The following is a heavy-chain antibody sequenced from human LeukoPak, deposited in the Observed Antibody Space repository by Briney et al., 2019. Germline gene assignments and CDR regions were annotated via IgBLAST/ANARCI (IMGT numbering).Heavy chain of an antibody. J-gene: IGHJ4*02. CDR1: GYTLTELS. V-gene: IGHV1-24*01. CDR2: FDPEDGET. D-gene: IGHD3-10*01. Sequence: ASVKVSCKVSGYTLTELSMHWVRQAPGKGLEWMGGFDPEDGETIYALKFQGRVTMTEDTSTDTVYMELSSLRSEDTAVYYCATLTMVRGVTNDYWGQGTLVTVSS. CDR3: ATLTMVRGVTNDY.